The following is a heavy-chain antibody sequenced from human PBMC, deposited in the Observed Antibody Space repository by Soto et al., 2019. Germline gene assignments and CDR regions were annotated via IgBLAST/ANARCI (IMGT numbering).Heavy chain of an antibody. CDR2: IYRTGST. Sequence: SETLSLTFAVSGSSFTSNNCWTWVRQPPGQGLEWIGEIYRTGSTNYNPSLKSRVTISIDNSENQVSPKVTSLTAADTAVYYCASRDPGTSVDYWGQGTLVTVSS. J-gene: IGHJ4*02. D-gene: IGHD1-7*01. CDR1: GSSFTSNNC. CDR3: ASRDPGTSVDY. V-gene: IGHV4-4*02.